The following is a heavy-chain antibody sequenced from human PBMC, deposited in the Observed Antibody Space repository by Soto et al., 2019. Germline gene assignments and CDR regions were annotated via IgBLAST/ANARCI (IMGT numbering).Heavy chain of an antibody. CDR3: ARHHIDPLLSWYYYYGMDV. D-gene: IGHD3-10*01. V-gene: IGHV5-10-1*01. J-gene: IGHJ6*02. CDR1: GYSFTSYW. Sequence: PGESLKISCKGSGYSFTSYWISWVRQMPGKGLEWMGRIDPSDSYTNYSPSFQGHVTISADKSISTAYLQWSSLKASDTAMYYCARHHIDPLLSWYYYYGMDVWGQGTTVTVSS. CDR2: IDPSDSYT.